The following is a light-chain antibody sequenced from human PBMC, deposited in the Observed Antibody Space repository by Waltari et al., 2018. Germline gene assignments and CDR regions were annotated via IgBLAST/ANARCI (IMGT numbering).Light chain of an antibody. Sequence: QSALTQPALVSGSPGQSITIPCTGTSTDAGGYNSVSWYQQHPGKVPKLLIFDVSNRPSGVSNRFSGSKSGNTASLTISGLQAEDESDYYCCSFTSRSTWVFGGGTKLTVL. CDR3: CSFTSRSTWV. CDR1: STDAGGYNS. J-gene: IGLJ3*02. V-gene: IGLV2-14*01. CDR2: DVS.